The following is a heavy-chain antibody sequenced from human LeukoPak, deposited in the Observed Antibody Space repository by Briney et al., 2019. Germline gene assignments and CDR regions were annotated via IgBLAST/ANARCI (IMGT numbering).Heavy chain of an antibody. CDR3: ARQKGVAGNYYYYMDV. V-gene: IGHV4-59*08. CDR2: IYYSGST. J-gene: IGHJ6*03. CDR1: GGSISNYY. Sequence: SETLSLTCTVSGGSISNYYWSWIRQPPGKGLEWIGYIYYSGSTNYNPSLKSRVTISVDTSKNQFSLKLNSVTAADTAVYYCARQKGVAGNYYYYMDVWGKGTTVTVSS. D-gene: IGHD6-19*01.